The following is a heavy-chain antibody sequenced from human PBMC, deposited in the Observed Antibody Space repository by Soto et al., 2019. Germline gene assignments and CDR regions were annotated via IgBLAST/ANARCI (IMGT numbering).Heavy chain of an antibody. Sequence: GGSLRLSCAASGFTVSSNYMSWVRQAPGKGLEWVSVIYSGGSTYYADSVKGRFTISRDNSKNTLYLQMNSLRAEDTAVYYCARQGSGYSYGYFHLFDYWGQGTLVTVSS. D-gene: IGHD5-18*01. J-gene: IGHJ4*02. CDR3: ARQGSGYSYGYFHLFDY. V-gene: IGHV3-53*01. CDR2: IYSGGST. CDR1: GFTVSSNY.